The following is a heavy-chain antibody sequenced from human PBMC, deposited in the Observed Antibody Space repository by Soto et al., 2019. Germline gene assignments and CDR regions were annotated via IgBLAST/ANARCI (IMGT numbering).Heavy chain of an antibody. Sequence: ASVKVSCKASGGTFSSDTISWVRQAPGQGLEWMGWINPNSGGTNYAQKFQGWVTMTRDTSINTAYMELSRLRSDDTAVYYCARDLGRFLDNSPNWFDPWGQGTLVTVS. CDR1: GGTFSSDT. J-gene: IGHJ5*02. V-gene: IGHV1-2*04. D-gene: IGHD3-3*01. CDR3: ARDLGRFLDNSPNWFDP. CDR2: INPNSGGT.